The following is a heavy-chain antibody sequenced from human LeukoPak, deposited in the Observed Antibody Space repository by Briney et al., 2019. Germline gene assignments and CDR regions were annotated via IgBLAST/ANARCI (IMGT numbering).Heavy chain of an antibody. V-gene: IGHV3-30-3*01. CDR3: AREVVGHVDTAMALDY. Sequence: PGGSLRLSCAASGFTFSSYAMHWVRQAPGKGLEWVAVISYDGSNKNYADSVKGRFTISRDNSKNTLYLQMNSVRAEDTAVYYCAREVVGHVDTAMALDYWGQGTLVTVSS. D-gene: IGHD5-18*01. J-gene: IGHJ4*02. CDR1: GFTFSSYA. CDR2: ISYDGSNK.